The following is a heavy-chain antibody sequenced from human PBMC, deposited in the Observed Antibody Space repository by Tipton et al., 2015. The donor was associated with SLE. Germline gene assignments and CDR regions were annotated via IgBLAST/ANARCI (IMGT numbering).Heavy chain of an antibody. V-gene: IGHV4-34*09. Sequence: TLSLTCAVYGGSFSGYYWSWIRQPPGKGLEWIGEINHSGSTNHNPSLKSRVTISVDTSKNQFSLKLSSVTAADTAVYYCARVIAAAGHAFDIWGQGTMVTVSS. D-gene: IGHD6-13*01. CDR2: INHSGST. CDR3: ARVIAAAGHAFDI. CDR1: GGSFSGYY. J-gene: IGHJ3*02.